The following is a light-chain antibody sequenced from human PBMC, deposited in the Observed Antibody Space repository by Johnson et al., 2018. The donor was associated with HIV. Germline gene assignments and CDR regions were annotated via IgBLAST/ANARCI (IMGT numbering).Light chain of an antibody. V-gene: IGLV1-51*02. CDR2: ANN. J-gene: IGLJ1*01. Sequence: QSVLTQPPSVSAAPGQKVTISCSGSSSNIGNNLASWYQQLPGTAPKLLIYANNKRPSGVPDRFSASKSGTSATLDITGLQTADEAAYCCAAWDRGLGAHYVFGTGTKVTVL. CDR3: AAWDRGLGAHYV. CDR1: SSNIGNNL.